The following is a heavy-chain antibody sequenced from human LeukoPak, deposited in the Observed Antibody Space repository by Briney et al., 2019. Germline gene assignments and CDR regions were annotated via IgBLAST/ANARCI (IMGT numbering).Heavy chain of an antibody. CDR3: ARDGGSSHIL. CDR2: IKQDGSEK. V-gene: IGHV3-7*01. CDR1: GFTFSSYG. Sequence: GGSLRLSCAASGFTFSSYGMHWVRQAPGKGLEWVANIKQDGSEKYYVDSVKGRFTISRDNAKNSLYLQMNSLRAEDTAVYYCARDGGSSHILWGQGTLVTVSS. D-gene: IGHD6-6*01. J-gene: IGHJ4*02.